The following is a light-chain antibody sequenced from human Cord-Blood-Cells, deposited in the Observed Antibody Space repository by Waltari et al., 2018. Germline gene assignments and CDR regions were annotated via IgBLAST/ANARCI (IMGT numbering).Light chain of an antibody. CDR2: GAS. J-gene: IGKJ4*01. Sequence: EIVITQSPAPLSVSPGERAHLTCRASQSVSSNLAWYQQKPGQAPRLLIYGASTRATGIPARFSGSGSGTEFTLTISSLQSEDFAVYYCQQYNNWPALTFGGGTKVEIK. V-gene: IGKV3-15*01. CDR1: QSVSSN. CDR3: QQYNNWPALT.